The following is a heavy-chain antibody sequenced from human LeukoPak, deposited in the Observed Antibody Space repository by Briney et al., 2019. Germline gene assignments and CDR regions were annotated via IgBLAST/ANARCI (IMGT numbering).Heavy chain of an antibody. CDR1: GGTFSSYA. CDR3: ARDPPGRPYSSSSYG. J-gene: IGHJ4*02. V-gene: IGHV1-69*06. D-gene: IGHD6-6*01. Sequence: SVKVSCKASGGTFSSYAISWVRQAPGQGLEWMGGIIPMFGTANYAQKFQGRVTITADKSTSTAYMELSGLRSEDTAVYYCARDPPGRPYSSSSYGWGQGTLVTVSS. CDR2: IIPMFGTA.